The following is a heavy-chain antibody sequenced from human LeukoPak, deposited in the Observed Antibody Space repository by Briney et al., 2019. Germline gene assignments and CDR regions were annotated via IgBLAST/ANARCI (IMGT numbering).Heavy chain of an antibody. V-gene: IGHV1-8*03. Sequence: ASVKVSCKASGYTFTSYDINWVRQATGQGLEWMGWMNPNSGNTGYAQKFQGRVTITRNTSISTAYMELSSLRSEDTAVYYCARGRDGYNLPYYYYYMDVWGKGTTVTVSS. J-gene: IGHJ6*03. CDR1: GYTFTSYD. CDR3: ARGRDGYNLPYYYYYMDV. CDR2: MNPNSGNT. D-gene: IGHD5-24*01.